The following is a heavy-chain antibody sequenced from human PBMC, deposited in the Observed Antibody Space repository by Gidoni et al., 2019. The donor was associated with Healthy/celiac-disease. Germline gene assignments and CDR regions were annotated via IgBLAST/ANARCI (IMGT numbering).Heavy chain of an antibody. D-gene: IGHD3-10*01. CDR3: ARRGSGFSMDV. CDR1: GFTVSSNY. CDR2: IYSGGST. J-gene: IGHJ6*02. Sequence: EVQLVESGGGLVQPGGSLRLSCAASGFTVSSNYMGWVRQAPGKGLGWVSVIYSGGSTYYADSVKGRFTISRDNSKNTLYLQMNSLRAEDTAVYYCARRGSGFSMDVWGQGTTVTVSS. V-gene: IGHV3-66*01.